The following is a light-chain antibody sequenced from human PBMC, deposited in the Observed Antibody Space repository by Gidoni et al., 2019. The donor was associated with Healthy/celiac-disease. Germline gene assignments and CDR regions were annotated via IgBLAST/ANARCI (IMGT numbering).Light chain of an antibody. V-gene: IGLV3-21*02. CDR1: NIGSKS. Sequence: SYVLTQPPSVSVSPGQTARITWGGNNIGSKSVYWYQQKPGQAPVLGVYDDSDRPSGIPERFSGSNSGNTATLTISRVEAGDEADYYCQVWDSSSDQYVFGTGTKVTVL. CDR2: DDS. J-gene: IGLJ1*01. CDR3: QVWDSSSDQYV.